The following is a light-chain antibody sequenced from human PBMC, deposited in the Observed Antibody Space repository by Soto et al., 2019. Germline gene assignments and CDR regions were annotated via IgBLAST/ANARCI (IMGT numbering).Light chain of an antibody. V-gene: IGKV1-5*03. CDR2: KAS. Sequence: DIQMTQSPSTLSASVGDRVTITCRPSQSISSWLVWYQQKSGKAPKVLIYKASNLESGVPSSFSGSGSGTEFTLTISSLQPDDFATYYCQQYSGHWTFGQGTKVDIK. CDR3: QQYSGHWT. CDR1: QSISSW. J-gene: IGKJ1*01.